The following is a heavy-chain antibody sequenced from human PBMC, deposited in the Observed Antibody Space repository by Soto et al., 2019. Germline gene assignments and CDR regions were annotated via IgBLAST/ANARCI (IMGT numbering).Heavy chain of an antibody. D-gene: IGHD3-10*01. V-gene: IGHV4-34*01. CDR3: ARGGYGSGSYSVWFYDY. J-gene: IGHJ4*02. CDR1: GGSFSGYY. Sequence: QVQLQQWGAGLLKPSETLSLTCAVYGGSFSGYYWSWIRQPPGKGLEWIGEINHSGSTNYNPSLKSRVTISVDTSKNQFSLTLSSVTAADTAVYYCARGGYGSGSYSVWFYDYWGQGTLVTVSS. CDR2: INHSGST.